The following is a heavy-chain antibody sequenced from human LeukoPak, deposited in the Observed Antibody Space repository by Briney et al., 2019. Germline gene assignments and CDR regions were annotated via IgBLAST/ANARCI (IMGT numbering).Heavy chain of an antibody. CDR3: ARSDYSGYDLGGFDY. CDR2: VKDDGSEK. J-gene: IGHJ4*02. V-gene: IGHV3-7*01. Sequence: GGSLRLSCAASGFTFGVYWMNWVRQAPGKGPEWVASVKDDGSEKWYVDSVKGRFTISRDNAKNSLYLQMNSLRAEDTAMYYCARSDYSGYDLGGFDYWGQGTLVTVSS. CDR1: GFTFGVYW. D-gene: IGHD5-12*01.